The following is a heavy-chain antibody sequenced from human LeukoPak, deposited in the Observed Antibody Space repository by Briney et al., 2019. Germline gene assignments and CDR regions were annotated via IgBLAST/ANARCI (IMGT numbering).Heavy chain of an antibody. Sequence: PSENLSLTCTVSGGSISSYYWSWIRQPPGKGLEWIGYIYYSGSTYYNPSLKSRVTISVDTSKNQFSLKLSSVTAADTAVYYCARGGKAAVRFDLWGRGTLVTVSS. CDR3: ARGGKAAVRFDL. J-gene: IGHJ2*01. CDR1: GGSISSYY. D-gene: IGHD2-15*01. CDR2: IYYSGST. V-gene: IGHV4-30-4*01.